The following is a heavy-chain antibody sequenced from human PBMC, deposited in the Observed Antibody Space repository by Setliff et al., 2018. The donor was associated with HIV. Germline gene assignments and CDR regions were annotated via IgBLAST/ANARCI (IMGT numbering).Heavy chain of an antibody. V-gene: IGHV4-4*09. Sequence: PSETLSLTCSVSGASISSYYWSWIRQPPGKGPEWIGHIYTNGYTNYNPSLKSRVTISVDTSRDQFSLQLTSVTAADTAVYYCARAPPGIQNDAFDVWGQGTMVTVSS. CDR2: IYTNGYT. CDR1: GASISSYY. J-gene: IGHJ3*01. CDR3: ARAPPGIQNDAFDV.